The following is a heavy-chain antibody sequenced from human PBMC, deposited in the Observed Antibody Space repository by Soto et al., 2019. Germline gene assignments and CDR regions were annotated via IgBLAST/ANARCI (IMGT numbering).Heavy chain of an antibody. CDR2: ISGSGGST. CDR1: GFTFSSYA. J-gene: IGHJ6*03. V-gene: IGHV3-23*01. CDR3: AKVGFGPVDTAMVNRPPYYYYYMDV. D-gene: IGHD5-18*01. Sequence: GGSLRLSCAASGFTFSSYAMSWVRQAPGKGLEWVSAISGSGGSTYYADSVKGRFTISRDNSKNTLYLQMNSLRAEDTAVYYCAKVGFGPVDTAMVNRPPYYYYYMDVWGKGTTVTVSS.